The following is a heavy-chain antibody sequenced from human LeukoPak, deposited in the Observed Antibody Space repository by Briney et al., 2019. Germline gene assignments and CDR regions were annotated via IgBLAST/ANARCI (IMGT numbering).Heavy chain of an antibody. V-gene: IGHV1-18*01. CDR2: ISAYNGNT. CDR1: GYTFTSYG. J-gene: IGHJ4*02. D-gene: IGHD2-15*01. CDR3: ARVELGYCSGGSCENFDY. Sequence: ASVKVSCKASGYTFTSYGISWVRQAPGQGLEWMGWISAYNGNTNYAQKLQGRLTMTTDTSTSTAYMELRSLRSDDTAVYYCARVELGYCSGGSCENFDYWGQGTLVTVSS.